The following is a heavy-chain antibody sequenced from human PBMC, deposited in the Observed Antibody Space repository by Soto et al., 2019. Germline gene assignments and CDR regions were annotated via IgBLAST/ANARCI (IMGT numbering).Heavy chain of an antibody. D-gene: IGHD6-19*01. Sequence: QVHLLMQSGAEVKKPGSSVKVSCKASGGNPSNSAISWVRQAPVQGLEWMGGIIPVFGIISSAQNFKGRVTITADEATSTAYMELSSLSVEDTAVYCCAGGRIVVAGSSGYNGMDVWGQGTSVTVSS. J-gene: IGHJ6*02. CDR1: GGNPSNSA. V-gene: IGHV1-69*01. CDR3: AGGRIVVAGSSGYNGMDV. CDR2: IIPVFGII.